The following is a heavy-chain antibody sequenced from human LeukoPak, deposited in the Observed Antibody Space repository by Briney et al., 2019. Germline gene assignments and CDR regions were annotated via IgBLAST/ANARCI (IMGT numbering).Heavy chain of an antibody. CDR1: GGSISSSSYY. CDR3: ARDWYEGGYVDY. J-gene: IGHJ4*02. V-gene: IGHV4-39*01. Sequence: SETLSLTCTVSGGSISSSSYYWGWIRQPPGKGLEWIGSIYSGGSTYYNPSLKSRVTISVDTSKNQFSLKLSSVSAADTAVYYCARDWYEGGYVDYWGQGTLVTGSS. CDR2: IYSGGST. D-gene: IGHD3/OR15-3a*01.